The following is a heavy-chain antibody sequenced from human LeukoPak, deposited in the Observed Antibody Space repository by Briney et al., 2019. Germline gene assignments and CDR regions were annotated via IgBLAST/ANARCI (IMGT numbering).Heavy chain of an antibody. Sequence: GASVKVSCKASGYTFTGYYMHWVRQAPGQGGDGMGWINPNSGGTNYAQKFQGRVAMTRETSISTAYMELSRLRSDDTAVHYCARGREYYDILTGYYWFDPWGEGTLVTVSS. CDR3: ARGREYYDILTGYYWFDP. CDR2: INPNSGGT. V-gene: IGHV1-2*02. J-gene: IGHJ5*02. CDR1: GYTFTGYY. D-gene: IGHD3-9*01.